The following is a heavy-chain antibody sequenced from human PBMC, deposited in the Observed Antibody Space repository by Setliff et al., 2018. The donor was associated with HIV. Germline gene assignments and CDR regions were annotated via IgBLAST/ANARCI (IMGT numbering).Heavy chain of an antibody. Sequence: SVKVSCKASGGTFRTFTISWVRQAPGQGLEWMGGIIPIFDTTKYAQKLQGRLTMTTDTSTTTAHMELRSLRSDDTAVYFCAREKESCSGGDCWKNAFDIWGQGTMVTVSS. J-gene: IGHJ3*02. V-gene: IGHV1-69*05. CDR2: IIPIFDTT. CDR1: GGTFRTFT. CDR3: AREKESCSGGDCWKNAFDI. D-gene: IGHD2-21*02.